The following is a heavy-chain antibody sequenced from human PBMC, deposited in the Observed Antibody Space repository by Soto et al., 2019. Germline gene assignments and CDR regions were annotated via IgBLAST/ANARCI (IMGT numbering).Heavy chain of an antibody. V-gene: IGHV4-31*03. CDR3: ARDRKQWRTHAFDI. CDR1: CGSIISGGYY. Sequence: SETLSLTCTFSCGSIISGGYYWSWIRQHPGKGLEWIGYIYYSGSTYYNPSLKSRVTISVDTSKNQFSLKLSSVTAADTAVYYCARDRKQWRTHAFDIWGQGTMVTVSS. J-gene: IGHJ3*02. D-gene: IGHD6-19*01. CDR2: IYYSGST.